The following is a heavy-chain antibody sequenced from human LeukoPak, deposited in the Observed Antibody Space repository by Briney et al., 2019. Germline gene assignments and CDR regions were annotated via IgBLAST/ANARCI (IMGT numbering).Heavy chain of an antibody. D-gene: IGHD6-19*01. CDR1: GFTFSSYA. CDR2: ISGSGGST. J-gene: IGHJ4*02. Sequence: GRSLRLSCAASGFTFSSYAMSWVRQAPGKGLEWVSGISGSGGSTYYADSEKGRFTISRDNSKNTLSLQVNSLRAEDTAVYYCAKTGHSSGWYIDNWGQGTLVTVSS. CDR3: AKTGHSSGWYIDN. V-gene: IGHV3-23*01.